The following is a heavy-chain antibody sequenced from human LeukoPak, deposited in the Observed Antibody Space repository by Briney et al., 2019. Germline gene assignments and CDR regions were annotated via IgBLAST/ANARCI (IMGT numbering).Heavy chain of an antibody. J-gene: IGHJ4*02. D-gene: IGHD2-2*01. CDR2: IYYSGST. V-gene: IGHV4-59*01. CDR3: ARNTLPDY. CDR1: GGSISSYF. Sequence: SETLSLTCTVSGGSISSYFWSWTRQPPGKGLEWIGYIYYSGSTNYNPSLKSRVTISVDTSKNQFSLKLSSVTAADTAVYYCARNTLPDYWGQGTLVTVSS.